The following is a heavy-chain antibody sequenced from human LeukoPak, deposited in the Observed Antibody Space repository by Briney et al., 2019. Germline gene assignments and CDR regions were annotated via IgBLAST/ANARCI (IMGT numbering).Heavy chain of an antibody. J-gene: IGHJ6*03. CDR2: ISSDGGNT. CDR3: AREWELRGAYYMDV. Sequence: PGGSLRLSCAASGFTFSTYWMHWVRQAPGKGLVWVSRISSDGGNTLYADSAKGRFTISRDNINDTMYLQMDSLRGEDTAVYYCAREWELRGAYYMDVWGKGTTVTVSS. CDR1: GFTFSTYW. D-gene: IGHD1-26*01. V-gene: IGHV3-74*01.